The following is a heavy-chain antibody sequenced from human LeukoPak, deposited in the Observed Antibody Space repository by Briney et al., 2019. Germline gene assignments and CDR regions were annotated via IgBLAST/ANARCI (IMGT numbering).Heavy chain of an antibody. Sequence: GESLKISCKGSGYSFTRNWIGWVRQMSGKGLEWMGIIDPEDSDTRYSPSFQGQVTFSADKSISTAYLQWTYLKASDTAIYYCARRLYASEAFDVWGQGTMVTVSS. D-gene: IGHD2/OR15-2a*01. V-gene: IGHV5-51*01. CDR3: ARRLYASEAFDV. CDR2: IDPEDSDT. CDR1: GYSFTRNW. J-gene: IGHJ3*01.